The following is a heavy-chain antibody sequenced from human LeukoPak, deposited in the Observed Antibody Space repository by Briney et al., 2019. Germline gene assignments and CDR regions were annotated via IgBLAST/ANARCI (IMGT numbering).Heavy chain of an antibody. V-gene: IGHV4-34*01. Sequence: PSETLSLTCAVYGGSFSGYYWSWIRQPPGKGLEWIGEINHSGSTNYNPSLKSRVTISVDTSKNQFSLKLSSVTAADTAVYYCARDDLIATAGTRGLDNWGQGTLVTVSS. CDR3: ARDDLIATAGTRGLDN. D-gene: IGHD6-13*01. CDR1: GGSFSGYY. J-gene: IGHJ4*02. CDR2: INHSGST.